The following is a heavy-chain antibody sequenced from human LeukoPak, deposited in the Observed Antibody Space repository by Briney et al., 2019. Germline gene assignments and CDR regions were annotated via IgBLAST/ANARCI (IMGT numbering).Heavy chain of an antibody. V-gene: IGHV3-72*01. Sequence: GGSLRLSCAASGFTFSDHYMDWVRQAPGKGLEWVGRTRNKANSYSTEYAASVKGRFTISRDDSKNSLYLQMNSLKTEDTAVYYCAREFKVEQQLVWWGDTYYYYMDVWGKGTTVSISS. CDR3: AREFKVEQQLVWWGDTYYYYMDV. J-gene: IGHJ6*03. CDR2: TRNKANSYST. CDR1: GFTFSDHY. D-gene: IGHD6-13*01.